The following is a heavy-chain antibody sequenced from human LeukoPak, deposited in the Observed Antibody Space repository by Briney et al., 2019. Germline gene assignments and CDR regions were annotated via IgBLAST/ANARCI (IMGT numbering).Heavy chain of an antibody. CDR2: NYSGGST. Sequence: GGSLRLSCAASGFTVSSNYMSWVRQAPGKGLEWVSVNYSGGSTYYADSVKGRFTISRDNSKNTLYLQMNSLRAEDTAVYYCALIAVADDAFDIWGQGTMVTVSS. D-gene: IGHD6-19*01. CDR3: ALIAVADDAFDI. V-gene: IGHV3-53*01. J-gene: IGHJ3*02. CDR1: GFTVSSNY.